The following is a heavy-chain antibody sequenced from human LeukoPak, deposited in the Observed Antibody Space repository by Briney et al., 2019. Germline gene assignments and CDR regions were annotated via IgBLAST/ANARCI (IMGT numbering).Heavy chain of an antibody. CDR2: IYQSGST. V-gene: IGHV4-38-2*01. D-gene: IGHD7-27*01. Sequence: GSLRLSCAASGFTFSNAWMSWVRQAPGKGLEWIGSIYQSGSTYYNPSLKSRVTISVDTSKNQFSLRLSSVTAADTAVYYCARLAWGRLDYWGQGTLVTVSS. J-gene: IGHJ4*02. CDR3: ARLAWGRLDY. CDR1: GFTFSNAW.